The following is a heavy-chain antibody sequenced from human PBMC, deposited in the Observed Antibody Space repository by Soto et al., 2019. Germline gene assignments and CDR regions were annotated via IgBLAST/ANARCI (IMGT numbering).Heavy chain of an antibody. Sequence: SETLSLTCTVSGGSISSGGYYWSWIRQHPGKGLEWIGYIYYSGSTYYNPSLKSRVTISVDTSKNQFSLKLSSVTAADTAVYYCARVRGSYGSGSYYYNWFDPWGQGTLVTVSS. D-gene: IGHD3-10*01. CDR2: IYYSGST. J-gene: IGHJ5*02. V-gene: IGHV4-31*03. CDR1: GGSISSGGYY. CDR3: ARVRGSYGSGSYYYNWFDP.